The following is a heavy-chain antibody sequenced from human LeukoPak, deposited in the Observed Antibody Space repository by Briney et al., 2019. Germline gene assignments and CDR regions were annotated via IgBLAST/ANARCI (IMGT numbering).Heavy chain of an antibody. CDR1: GYTFTGSY. V-gene: IGHV1-2*06. D-gene: IGHD5-24*01. J-gene: IGHJ3*01. CDR3: AREMAPARSAFDL. Sequence: ASVKVSCKASGYTFTGSYMHWVRQAPGQGLEWMGRINPSSGGTNYAQKFQGRVTMTRDTSINTAYMELSRLRSDDTAVYYCAREMAPARSAFDLWGQGTMVTVSS. CDR2: INPSSGGT.